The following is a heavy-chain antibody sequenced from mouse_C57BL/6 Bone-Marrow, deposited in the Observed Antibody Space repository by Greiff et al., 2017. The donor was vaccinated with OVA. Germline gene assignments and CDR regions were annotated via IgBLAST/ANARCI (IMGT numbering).Heavy chain of an antibody. Sequence: VQLKESGTVLARPGASVKMSCTTSVYPFTSYWMHLVKQRPGQGLAWIGAISPGNSDTSYNQKFKGKAKLTAVTSASTAYMELSSLTNEDSAVYYCTRSYSNYCYYARDYWGQGTSVTVSS. CDR1: VYPFTSYW. CDR3: TRSYSNYCYYARDY. V-gene: IGHV1-5*01. J-gene: IGHJ4*01. D-gene: IGHD2-5*01. CDR2: ISPGNSDT.